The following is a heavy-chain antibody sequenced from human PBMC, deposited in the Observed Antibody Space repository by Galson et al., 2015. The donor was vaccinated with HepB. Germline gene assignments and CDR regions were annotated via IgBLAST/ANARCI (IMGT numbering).Heavy chain of an antibody. J-gene: IGHJ5*02. Sequence: SVKVSCKASGYTFTSYYMHWVRQAPGQGLEWMGIINPSGGSTSYAQKFQGRVTMTGDTSTSTVYMELSSLRSEDTAVYYCARSNPPYIAGGNWFDPWGQGTLVTVSS. CDR2: INPSGGST. D-gene: IGHD6-13*01. CDR3: ARSNPPYIAGGNWFDP. CDR1: GYTFTSYY. V-gene: IGHV1-46*01.